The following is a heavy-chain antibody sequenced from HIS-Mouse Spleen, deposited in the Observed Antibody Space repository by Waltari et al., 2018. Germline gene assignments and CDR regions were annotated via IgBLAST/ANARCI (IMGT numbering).Heavy chain of an antibody. CDR2: INPNRGGT. CDR3: ARGAGTKGVDY. CDR1: GYTFTGYY. Sequence: QVQLVQSGAEVKKPGASVKVSCKASGYTFTGYYMHWVRQAPGQGLEWVGWINPNRGGTNYAQKFQGRVTMTRDTSISTAYMELSRLRSDDTAVYNCARGAGTKGVDYWGQGTLVTVSS. V-gene: IGHV1-2*02. D-gene: IGHD1-1*01. J-gene: IGHJ4*02.